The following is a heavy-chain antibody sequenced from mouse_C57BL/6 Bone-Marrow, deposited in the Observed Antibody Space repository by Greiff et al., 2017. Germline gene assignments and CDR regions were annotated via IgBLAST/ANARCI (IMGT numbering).Heavy chain of an antibody. CDR1: GYTFTSYG. J-gene: IGHJ3*01. Sequence: QFQLQQSGAELARPGASVKLSCKASGYTFTSYGISWVKQRTGQGLEWIGEIYPRSGNTYYNEKFKGKATLTADKSSSTAYMELRSLTSEDSAVYFCARVGYYWFAYWGQGTLVNVSA. CDR3: ARVGYYWFAY. CDR2: IYPRSGNT. D-gene: IGHD2-3*01. V-gene: IGHV1-81*01.